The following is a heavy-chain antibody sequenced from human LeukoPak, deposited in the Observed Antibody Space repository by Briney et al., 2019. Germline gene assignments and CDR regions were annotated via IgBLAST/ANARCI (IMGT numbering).Heavy chain of an antibody. CDR3: AKAHGRLFDY. CDR2: ISGSGGST. CDR1: GFTSSSYA. V-gene: IGHV3-23*01. Sequence: GGSLRLSCEASGFTSSSYAMSWVRQAPGKGLEWVSAISGSGGSTYYADSVKGRFTISRDNSKNTLYLQMNSLRAEDTAVYYCAKAHGRLFDYWGQGTLVTVSS. D-gene: IGHD2-21*02. J-gene: IGHJ4*02.